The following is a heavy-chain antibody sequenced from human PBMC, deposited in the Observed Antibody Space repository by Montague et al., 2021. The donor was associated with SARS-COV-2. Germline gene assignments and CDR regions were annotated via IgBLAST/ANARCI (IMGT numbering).Heavy chain of an antibody. CDR2: IYHSGST. D-gene: IGHD2-2*01. J-gene: IGHJ4*02. Sequence: SETLSLTCTVSGCSISSGNYWGWIRRPPAKGLEWLRSIYHSGSTXYNPSLKSRVTISVDTSKNQFSLKLSSVTAADTAVYYCARSQDCSTTSCHFDYWGQGHLVTVSS. CDR3: ARSQDCSTTSCHFDY. CDR1: GCSISSGNY. V-gene: IGHV4-38-2*02.